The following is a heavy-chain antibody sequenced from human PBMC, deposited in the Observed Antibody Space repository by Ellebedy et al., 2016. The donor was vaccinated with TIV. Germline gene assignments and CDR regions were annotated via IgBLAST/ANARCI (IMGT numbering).Heavy chain of an antibody. CDR3: ARDTYNTGWYSN. V-gene: IGHV4-39*07. J-gene: IGHJ4*02. CDR1: GGSISSNRYY. Sequence: SETLSLTCSVSGGSISSNRYYWGWIRQPPGKGLEWIGSIYYSGITFYNPSLKSRVTLSIDTPKNQFSLRLTSVTAADTAFYYCARDTYNTGWYSNWGQGTLVTVSS. D-gene: IGHD6-19*01. CDR2: IYYSGIT.